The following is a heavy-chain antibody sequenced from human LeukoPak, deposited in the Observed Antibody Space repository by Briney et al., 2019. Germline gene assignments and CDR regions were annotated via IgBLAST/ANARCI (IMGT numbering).Heavy chain of an antibody. Sequence: TGGSLRLSCAASGFTVSSNYMPWVRQAPGKGLEWVSVIYDGGRTYYADSVKGRFTNSRDNSKNTFYLQMNNLRVEETAVYYCARDPPGDYGLDYWGQGTLVTVSS. CDR1: GFTVSSNY. J-gene: IGHJ4*02. D-gene: IGHD4-17*01. CDR3: ARDPPGDYGLDY. V-gene: IGHV3-66*01. CDR2: IYDGGRT.